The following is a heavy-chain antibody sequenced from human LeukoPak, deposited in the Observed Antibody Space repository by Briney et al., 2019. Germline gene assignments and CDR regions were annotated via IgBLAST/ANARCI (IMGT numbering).Heavy chain of an antibody. D-gene: IGHD3-10*01. Sequence: GASVKVSCKASGGTFSSYAISWVRQAPGQGLEWMGGIIPIFGTANYAQKFQGRVTITADESTSTAYMELSSLRSEDTAVYYCASRLDGPTYHYGSGSYNDAFDIWGQGTMVTVSS. J-gene: IGHJ3*02. CDR3: ASRLDGPTYHYGSGSYNDAFDI. CDR1: GGTFSSYA. V-gene: IGHV1-69*13. CDR2: IIPIFGTA.